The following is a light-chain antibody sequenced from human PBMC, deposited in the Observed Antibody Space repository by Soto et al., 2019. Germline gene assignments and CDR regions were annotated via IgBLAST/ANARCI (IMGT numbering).Light chain of an antibody. CDR2: LNSDGSH. CDR3: QTWGSGIVV. CDR1: SGHSNYA. Sequence: QPVLTQSPSASASLGASVKLTCTLSSGHSNYAIAWHQQQSEKGPRYLMKLNSDGSHSKGDGIPDRFSGSSSGAERYLTISSLQSEDEADYYCQTWGSGIVVFGGGTQLTFL. J-gene: IGLJ2*01. V-gene: IGLV4-69*01.